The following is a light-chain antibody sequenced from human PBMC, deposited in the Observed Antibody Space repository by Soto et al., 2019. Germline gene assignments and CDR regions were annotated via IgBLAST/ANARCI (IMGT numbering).Light chain of an antibody. V-gene: IGKV3-20*01. J-gene: IGKJ1*01. CDR1: EAILSNY. CDR3: QHFGTPPWT. Sequence: DIVLTQSPGTLSLSPGERATLSCRTSEAILSNYLAWFQQKPGQPPRLLIYLASNRAAGVPDRFSGSGSGTDFTLTISRLEPEDFAVYYCQHFGTPPWTFGQGTKVEI. CDR2: LAS.